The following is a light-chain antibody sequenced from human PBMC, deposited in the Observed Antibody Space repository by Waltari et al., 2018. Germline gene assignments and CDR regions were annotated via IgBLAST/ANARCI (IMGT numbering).Light chain of an antibody. CDR2: GAS. V-gene: IGKV3-20*01. J-gene: IGKJ5*01. Sequence: EIVLTQSPGTLSLSPGERATLSCRASQNIINSYLPWFQQKPGQAPRLLIYGASNRATGIPGRFSGGGSEADFTLTINRLEAEDFAVYFCQQYGTSPITFGQGTRLEIK. CDR3: QQYGTSPIT. CDR1: QNIINSY.